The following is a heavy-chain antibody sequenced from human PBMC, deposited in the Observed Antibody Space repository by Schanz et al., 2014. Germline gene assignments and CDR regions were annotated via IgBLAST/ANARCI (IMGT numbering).Heavy chain of an antibody. V-gene: IGHV1-69*08. Sequence: QVQLVQSGAEVKKPGSSVKVSCKASGGTFSSDTFSWVRQAPGQGLEWMGRIVPIAGITNYAQRFQGRVTITADKSSDTAYMELISLRSEDTAVYYCAREVALYDRGCFDPWGQGTLVTVSS. CDR1: GGTFSSDT. CDR3: AREVALYDRGCFDP. CDR2: IVPIAGIT. D-gene: IGHD3-22*01. J-gene: IGHJ5*02.